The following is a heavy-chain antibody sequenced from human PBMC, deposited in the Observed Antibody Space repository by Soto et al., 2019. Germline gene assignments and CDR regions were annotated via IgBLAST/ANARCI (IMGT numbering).Heavy chain of an antibody. J-gene: IGHJ6*02. D-gene: IGHD6-13*01. CDR2: VYYSDGT. CDR3: ARAQQQLDGMDV. V-gene: IGHV4-59*12. Sequence: SATLCHTCTVSGGPIGSYYGSWIRQSPGKGLEWIGCVYYSDGTNYNPSLKSRVTISVDKSKNQFSLKLSSVTAADTAVYYCARAQQQLDGMDVWGQGTTVTVFS. CDR1: GGPIGSYY.